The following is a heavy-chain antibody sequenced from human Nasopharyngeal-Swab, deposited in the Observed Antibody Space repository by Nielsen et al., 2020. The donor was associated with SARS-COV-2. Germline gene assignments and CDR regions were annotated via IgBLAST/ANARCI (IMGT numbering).Heavy chain of an antibody. CDR2: SSTTTDTI. CDR3: AREVPYSGHDDAFDI. CDR1: YFGLSNYE. Sequence: SLLLYGACLYFGLSNYEMNWARHATGKGVEGIAYSSTTTDTIYYADSVKGRFTLYRDNANNSLYLQMNSLRADDTSVYYCAREVPYSGHDDAFDIWGQGTMVTVSA. J-gene: IGHJ3*02. D-gene: IGHD5-12*01. V-gene: IGHV3-48*03.